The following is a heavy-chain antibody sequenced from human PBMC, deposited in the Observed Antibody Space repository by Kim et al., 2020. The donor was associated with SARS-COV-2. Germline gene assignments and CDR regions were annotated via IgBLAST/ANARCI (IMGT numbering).Heavy chain of an antibody. CDR3: AKDHYSSSSHYYYYHGMDV. CDR2: IWYDGSNK. CDR1: GFTFSSYA. J-gene: IGHJ6*02. D-gene: IGHD6-6*01. V-gene: IGHV3-33*06. Sequence: GGSLRLSCAASGFTFSSYAMHWVRQAPGKGLEWVAVIWYDGSNKYYADSVKGRFTISRDNSKNTLYLQMNSLRAEDTAVYYCAKDHYSSSSHYYYYHGMDVWGQGTTVTVSS.